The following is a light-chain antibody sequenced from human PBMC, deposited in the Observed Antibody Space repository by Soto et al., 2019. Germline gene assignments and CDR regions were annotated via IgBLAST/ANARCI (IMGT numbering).Light chain of an antibody. CDR1: QGISSY. CDR3: QHYNSYSEA. V-gene: IGKV1-9*01. CDR2: AAS. J-gene: IGKJ1*01. Sequence: DLQLTQSPSFLSASVEDRVTITCRASQGISSYLALYQQKPGKAPKLLIYAASTLQSGVPSRFSGSGSGTEFTLTISSLQHDDFATYYCQHYNSYSEAFGQGTKVDI.